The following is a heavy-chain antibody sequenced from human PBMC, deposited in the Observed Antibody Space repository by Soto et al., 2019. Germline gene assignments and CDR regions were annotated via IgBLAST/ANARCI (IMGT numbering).Heavy chain of an antibody. CDR1: GGSISSGGYY. Sequence: QVQLQESGPGLVKPSQTLSLTCTVSGGSISSGGYYWSWIRQHPGKGLEWIGYIYYSGSTYYNPSPKSRVTISVDTSKNQFSLKLSSVTAADTAVYYCARDRYCGGDCYPKNWYFDLWGRGSLVTVSS. J-gene: IGHJ2*01. CDR2: IYYSGST. CDR3: ARDRYCGGDCYPKNWYFDL. V-gene: IGHV4-31*03. D-gene: IGHD2-21*02.